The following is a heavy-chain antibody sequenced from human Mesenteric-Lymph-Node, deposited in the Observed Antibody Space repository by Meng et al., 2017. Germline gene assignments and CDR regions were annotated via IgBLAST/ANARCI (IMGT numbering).Heavy chain of an antibody. CDR2: ITMTGGST. V-gene: IGHV3-23*01. J-gene: IGHJ4*02. CDR1: GFTFSSYA. Sequence: GESLKISCAASGFTFSSYAMSWVRQAPGKGLQWVSGITMTGGSTYYAESLKGRFTIARDTSKNTLHLQMNSLRAEDTAVYYCAKFRSGSVTTSYYFDYWGQGTLVTVSS. D-gene: IGHD4-17*01. CDR3: AKFRSGSVTTSYYFDY.